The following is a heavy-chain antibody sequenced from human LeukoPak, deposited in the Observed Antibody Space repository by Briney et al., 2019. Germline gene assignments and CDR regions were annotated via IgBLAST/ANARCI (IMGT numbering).Heavy chain of an antibody. D-gene: IGHD4-17*01. CDR1: GFTFSTYA. J-gene: IGHJ1*01. CDR3: ARTMTTVFGGAEYFQR. CDR2: ILHDGSNK. Sequence: GGSLRLSCAASGFTFSTYAMYWVRQAPGKGLEWVAVILHDGSNKYYADSVKGRFTISRDNSKNTLYLQMNSLKTEDTAVYYCARTMTTVFGGAEYFQRWGQGTLVIVSS. V-gene: IGHV3-30-3*01.